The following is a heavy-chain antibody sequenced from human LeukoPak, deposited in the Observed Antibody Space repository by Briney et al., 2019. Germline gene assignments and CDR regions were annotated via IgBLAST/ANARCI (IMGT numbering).Heavy chain of an antibody. CDR2: INPNGGT. CDR1: GYTFSDHY. CDR3: ARGGTTLVLIGNFFDF. Sequence: ASVKVSCEASGYTFSDHYIYWMRQAPGQGLEWLGWINPNGGTDLQQKFQGRVTMTTDTSVNTAYMELWRLTVDDTAVYYYARGGTTLVLIGNFFDFWGQGTLVTVSS. V-gene: IGHV1-2*02. D-gene: IGHD1-20*01. J-gene: IGHJ4*01.